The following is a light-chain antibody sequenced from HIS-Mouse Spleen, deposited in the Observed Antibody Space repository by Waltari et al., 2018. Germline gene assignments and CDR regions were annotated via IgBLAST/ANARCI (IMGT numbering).Light chain of an antibody. Sequence: DIVMTQAPDSLAVSRGERATIHCKSSQSVLYSSNNKNYLAWYQQKPGQPPKLLIYWASTRESGVPDRFSGSGSGTDFTLTISSLQAEDVAVYYCQQYYSTPYTFGQGTKLEIK. CDR1: QSVLYSSNNKNY. CDR2: WAS. J-gene: IGKJ2*01. CDR3: QQYYSTPYT. V-gene: IGKV4-1*01.